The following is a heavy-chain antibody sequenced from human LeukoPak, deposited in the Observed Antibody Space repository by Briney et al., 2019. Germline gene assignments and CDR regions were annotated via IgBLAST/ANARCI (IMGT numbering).Heavy chain of an antibody. D-gene: IGHD6-19*01. J-gene: IGHJ4*02. V-gene: IGHV1-46*01. CDR3: ARDSSGGFDY. Sequence: ASVKVSCKASGYTFTSYYMHWVRQAPGQGLEWMGFINPSGGSTSYAQNFQGRVTMTRDMSTSTVYMELSSLRSEDTAVYYCARDSSGGFDYWGQGTLVTVSS. CDR2: INPSGGST. CDR1: GYTFTSYY.